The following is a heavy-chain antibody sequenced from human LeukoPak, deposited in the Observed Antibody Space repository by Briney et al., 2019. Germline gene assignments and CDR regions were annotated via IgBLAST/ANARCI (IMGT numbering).Heavy chain of an antibody. J-gene: IGHJ4*02. CDR3: ARTYYDILIGYSPYFDH. CDR1: GGTISSGGYY. CDR2: IYHSGST. D-gene: IGHD3-9*01. V-gene: IGHV4-30-2*01. Sequence: SQTLSLTCTVSGGTISSGGYYWSWIRQPPGKGLEWIGYIYHSGSTNYNPSLKSRATISVDTSKNQFSLKLSSVTAADTAAYYCARTYYDILIGYSPYFDHWGQGTLVTVSS.